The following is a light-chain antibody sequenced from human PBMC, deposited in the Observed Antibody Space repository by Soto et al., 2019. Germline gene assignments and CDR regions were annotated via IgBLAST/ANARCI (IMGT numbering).Light chain of an antibody. CDR3: QQYNNWPPLT. V-gene: IGKV3-15*01. Sequence: EIVMTQSPATLSVSPGERATLSCRASQSVSSNLAWYQQKPGQAPRLLIYGASTRATGIPARFSGSRSGTEFTLTISSLQSEDFAVYYRQQYNNWPPLTFGGGTKVEIK. CDR2: GAS. J-gene: IGKJ4*01. CDR1: QSVSSN.